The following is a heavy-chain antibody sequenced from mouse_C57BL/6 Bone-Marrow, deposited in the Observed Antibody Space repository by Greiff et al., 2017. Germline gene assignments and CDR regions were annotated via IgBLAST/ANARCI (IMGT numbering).Heavy chain of an antibody. V-gene: IGHV1-15*01. CDR3: KRGLFLREVFAY. J-gene: IGHJ3*01. D-gene: IGHD1-1*01. CDR1: GYTFTDYE. CDR2: IDPENGGT. Sequence: VKLEESGAELVRPGASVKLSCKASGYTFTDYEMHWVKQTPGHGLEWIGDIDPENGGTAYNQKFKGKAILTADKSSSTAYMELRSLTSEDSAVYYCKRGLFLREVFAYWGQGTLVTVSA.